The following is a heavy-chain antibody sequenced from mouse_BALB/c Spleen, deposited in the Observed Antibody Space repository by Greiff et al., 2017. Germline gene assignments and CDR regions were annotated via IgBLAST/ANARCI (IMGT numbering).Heavy chain of an antibody. CDR2: IWGDGST. D-gene: IGHD2-3*01. J-gene: IGHJ1*01. CDR1: GFSLTGYG. V-gene: IGHV2-6-7*01. CDR3: ARVRNDGYYHWYFDV. Sequence: VKLVESGPGLVAPSQSLSITCTVSGFSLTGYGVNWVRQPPGKGLEWLGMIWGDGSTDYNSALKSRLSISKDNSKSQVFLKMNSLQTDDTARYYCARVRNDGYYHWYFDVWGAGTTVTVSS.